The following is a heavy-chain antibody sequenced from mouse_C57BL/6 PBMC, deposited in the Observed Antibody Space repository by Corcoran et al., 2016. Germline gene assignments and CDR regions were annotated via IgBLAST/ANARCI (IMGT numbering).Heavy chain of an antibody. CDR2: INPNNGGT. D-gene: IGHD2-3*01. Sequence: EVQLQQSGPELVKPGASVKISCKASGYTFTDYYMNWVKQSHGKSLEWIGDINPNNGGTSYNQKFKDKATLTVDKSSSTAYMELRSRTSEDSAVYYCARGYGYYLFAYWGQGTLVTVSA. J-gene: IGHJ3*01. CDR3: ARGYGYYLFAY. CDR1: GYTFTDYY. V-gene: IGHV1-26*01.